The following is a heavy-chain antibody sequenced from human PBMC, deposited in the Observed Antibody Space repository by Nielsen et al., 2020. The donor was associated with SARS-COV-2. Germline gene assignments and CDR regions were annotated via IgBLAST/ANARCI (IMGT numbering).Heavy chain of an antibody. D-gene: IGHD3-10*01. CDR1: GGSFSGYY. CDR2: INHSGST. CDR3: ARGRGRFDP. Sequence: SQTLSLTCAVYGGSFSGYYWSWIRQPPGKGLEWIGEINHSGSTNYNPSLKSRVTISVDTSKNQFSLKLSSVTAADTAVYYCARGRGRFDPWGQGTLVTVSS. V-gene: IGHV4-34*01. J-gene: IGHJ5*02.